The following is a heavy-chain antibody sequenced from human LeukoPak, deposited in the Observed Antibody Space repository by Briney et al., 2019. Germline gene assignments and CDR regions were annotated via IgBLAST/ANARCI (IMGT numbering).Heavy chain of an antibody. D-gene: IGHD3-16*02. CDR3: ARGRTIYDYVWGSYRHPRGIFDY. J-gene: IGHJ4*02. Sequence: SETLSLTCALYGGSFSVYYWSWIRQPPGKGLEWIGEINHSGSTNYNPSLKSRVTISVDTSKNQFSLKLSSVTAADTAVYYCARGRTIYDYVWGSYRHPRGIFDYWGQGTLVTVSS. CDR2: INHSGST. V-gene: IGHV4-34*01. CDR1: GGSFSVYY.